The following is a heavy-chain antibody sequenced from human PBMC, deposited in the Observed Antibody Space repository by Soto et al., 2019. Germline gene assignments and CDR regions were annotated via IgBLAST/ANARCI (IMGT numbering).Heavy chain of an antibody. D-gene: IGHD6-13*01. V-gene: IGHV1-8*01. CDR3: ARVIGSSSWYEYYYYGMDV. J-gene: IGHJ6*02. Sequence: ASVKVSCKASGYTFTSYDINWVRQATGQGLEWMGWMNPNSGNTGYAQKFQGRVTMTRNTSISTAYMELSSLRSEDTAVYYCARVIGSSSWYEYYYYGMDVWGQGTTVTVSS. CDR2: MNPNSGNT. CDR1: GYTFTSYD.